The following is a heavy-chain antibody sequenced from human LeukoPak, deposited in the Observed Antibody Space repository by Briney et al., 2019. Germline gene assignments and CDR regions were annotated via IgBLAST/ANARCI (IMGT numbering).Heavy chain of an antibody. CDR1: GFTFSSYA. Sequence: GGSLRLSCAASGFTFSSYAMHWVRQAPGKGLEYVSAISSNGGSTYYANSVKGRFTISRDNSKNTLYLQMGSLRAEDMAVYYCARVGGSGWNVLGAFDIWGQGTMVTVSS. V-gene: IGHV3-64*01. CDR2: ISSNGGST. D-gene: IGHD6-19*01. J-gene: IGHJ3*02. CDR3: ARVGGSGWNVLGAFDI.